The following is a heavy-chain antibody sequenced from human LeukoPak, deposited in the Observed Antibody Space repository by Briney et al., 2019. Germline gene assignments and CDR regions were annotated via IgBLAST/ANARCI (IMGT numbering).Heavy chain of an antibody. CDR2: ISSDSTTI. V-gene: IGHV3-48*01. D-gene: IGHD1-1*01. CDR3: ARDITELDRLFDY. J-gene: IGHJ4*02. CDR1: GFTFRNYN. Sequence: GGSLRLSCAASGFTFRNYNMNWVRQAPGKGLEWISYISSDSTTIYYADSVKSRFTISRDNAKNSLYLQMNSLRAEDTAVYYCARDITELDRLFDYWGQGTLVTVSS.